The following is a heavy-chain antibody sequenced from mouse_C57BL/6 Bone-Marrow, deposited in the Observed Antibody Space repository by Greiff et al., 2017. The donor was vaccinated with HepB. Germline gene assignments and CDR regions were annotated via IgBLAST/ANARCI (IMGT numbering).Heavy chain of an antibody. D-gene: IGHD6-2*01. CDR2: IDPENGDT. J-gene: IGHJ1*03. CDR3: TSRWYFGG. V-gene: IGHV14-4*01. Sequence: EVQRVESGAELVRPGASVKLSCTASGFNIKDDYMHWVKQRPEQGLEWIGWIDPENGDTEYASKFQGKATITADTSSNTAYLQLSSLTSEDTAVYYCTSRWYFGGWGTGTTVTVSS. CDR1: GFNIKDDY.